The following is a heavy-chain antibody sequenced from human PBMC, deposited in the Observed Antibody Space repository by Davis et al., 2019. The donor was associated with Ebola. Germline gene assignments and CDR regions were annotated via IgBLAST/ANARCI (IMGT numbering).Heavy chain of an antibody. J-gene: IGHJ4*02. Sequence: ASVKVSCKASGYTFTSYYMHWVRQAPGQGLEWMGIINPSGGSTTYAQKFQGRVTITADESTSTAYMELSSLRSEDTAVYYCARWGLGDCSSTSCLGPLFDYWGQGTLVTVSS. CDR3: ARWGLGDCSSTSCLGPLFDY. CDR2: INPSGGST. CDR1: GYTFTSYY. V-gene: IGHV1-46*01. D-gene: IGHD2-2*01.